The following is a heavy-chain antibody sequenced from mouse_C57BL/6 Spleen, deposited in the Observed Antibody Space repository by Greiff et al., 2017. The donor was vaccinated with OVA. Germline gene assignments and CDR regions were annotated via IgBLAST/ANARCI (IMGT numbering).Heavy chain of an antibody. V-gene: IGHV1-52*01. CDR1: GYTFTSYW. CDR3: ARDGCDGAGFAY. Sequence: QVQLQQPGAELVRPGSSVKLSCKASGYTFTSYWMHWVKQRPIQGLEWIGNIDPSDSETPYNQKFKDKATLTVDKSSSTAYMQLSSLTSEDAAVYYCARDGCDGAGFAYWGQGTLVTVSA. J-gene: IGHJ3*01. D-gene: IGHD2-2*01. CDR2: IDPSDSET.